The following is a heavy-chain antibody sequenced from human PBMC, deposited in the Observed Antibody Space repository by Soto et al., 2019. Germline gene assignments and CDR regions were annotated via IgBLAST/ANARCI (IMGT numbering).Heavy chain of an antibody. CDR3: ARIRSYGSGSYYTLGDY. CDR2: ISYDGSNK. J-gene: IGHJ4*02. CDR1: GFTFSSYA. Sequence: QVQLVESGGGVVQPGRSLRLSCAASGFTFSSYAMHWVRQAPGKGLEWVAVISYDGSNKYYADSVKGRFTISRDNSKNTLYLQMNSLRAVNTAVYYCARIRSYGSGSYYTLGDYWGQGTLVTVSS. D-gene: IGHD3-10*01. V-gene: IGHV3-30-3*01.